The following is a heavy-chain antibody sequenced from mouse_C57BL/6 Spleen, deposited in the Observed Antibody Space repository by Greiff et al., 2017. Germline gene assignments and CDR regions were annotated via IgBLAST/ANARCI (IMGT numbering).Heavy chain of an antibody. D-gene: IGHD2-4*01. CDR1: GYTFTSYG. CDR3: ARGGYDYDEGHDY. Sequence: VKLVESGAELARPGASVKLSCKASGYTFTSYGISWVKQRTGQGLGWIGEIYPRSGNTYYNEKFKGKATLTADKSSSTAYMELRSLTSDDSAVYFCARGGYDYDEGHDYWGQGTTLTVSS. V-gene: IGHV1-81*01. CDR2: IYPRSGNT. J-gene: IGHJ2*01.